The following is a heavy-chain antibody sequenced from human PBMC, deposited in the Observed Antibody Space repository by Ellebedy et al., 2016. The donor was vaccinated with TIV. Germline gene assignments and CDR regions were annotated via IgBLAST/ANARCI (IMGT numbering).Heavy chain of an antibody. CDR2: IIPIFGTA. J-gene: IGHJ6*02. V-gene: IGHV1-69*13. D-gene: IGHD4-11*01. Sequence: ASVKVSCKASGYTFTSYGISWVRQAPGQGLEWMGGIIPIFGTANYAQKFQGRVTITADESTSTAYMELSSLRSEDTAVYYCARRRRLEKDRYGMDVWGQGTTVTVSS. CDR1: GYTFTSYG. CDR3: ARRRRLEKDRYGMDV.